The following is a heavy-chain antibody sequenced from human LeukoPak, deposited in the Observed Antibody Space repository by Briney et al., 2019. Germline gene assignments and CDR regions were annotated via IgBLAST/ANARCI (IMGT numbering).Heavy chain of an antibody. D-gene: IGHD4-17*01. J-gene: IGHJ2*01. V-gene: IGHV1-2*02. Sequence: ASVKVSCKASGYTFTGYYMHWVRQAPGQGLEWMGWINPKSGDTIYGQRFQGRVTMTRDTSTSTVYMELSSLRSEDTAVYYCARNRFYGDYWYFDLWGRGTLVTVSS. CDR1: GYTFTGYY. CDR3: ARNRFYGDYWYFDL. CDR2: INPKSGDT.